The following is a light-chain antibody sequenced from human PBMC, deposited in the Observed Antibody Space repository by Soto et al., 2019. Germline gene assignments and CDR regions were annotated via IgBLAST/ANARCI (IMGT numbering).Light chain of an antibody. J-gene: IGKJ1*01. CDR3: QQYGSSPRT. V-gene: IGKV3-20*01. Sequence: EIVLTQSPGTLSLSPGERATLSCRASQSVSSNYLAWYQQKPGQAPRLLIYGASNRVTGIPDRFSGSGSGTDFTLTIRRLEPEDFAVYYCQQYGSSPRTFGQGTKVEIK. CDR1: QSVSSNY. CDR2: GAS.